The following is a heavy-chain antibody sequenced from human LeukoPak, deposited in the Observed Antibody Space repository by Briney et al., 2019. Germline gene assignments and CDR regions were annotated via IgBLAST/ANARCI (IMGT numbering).Heavy chain of an antibody. D-gene: IGHD6-19*01. CDR1: GGTFSSYA. Sequence: GSSVKVSCKASGGTFSSYAISWVRQAPGQGLEWMGGIIPIFGTANYAQKFQGRVTITTDESTSTAYMELSSLRSEDTAVYYYARGSVAVAGNWFDPWGQGTLVTVSS. J-gene: IGHJ5*02. CDR2: IIPIFGTA. CDR3: ARGSVAVAGNWFDP. V-gene: IGHV1-69*05.